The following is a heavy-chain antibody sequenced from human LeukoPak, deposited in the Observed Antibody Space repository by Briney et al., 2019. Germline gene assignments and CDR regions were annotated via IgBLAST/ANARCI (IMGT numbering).Heavy chain of an antibody. CDR3: ARGGVGRTFYGGNSGIDY. V-gene: IGHV3-23*01. J-gene: IGHJ4*02. Sequence: GGSLRLSCAASGFTFSNYAMSWVRQAPGKGLEWVSSISGSGGSTYYADSVKGRFTISRDNAKNSLYLQMNSLRAEDTAVYYCARGGVGRTFYGGNSGIDYWGQGTLVTVSS. CDR1: GFTFSNYA. CDR2: ISGSGGST. D-gene: IGHD4-23*01.